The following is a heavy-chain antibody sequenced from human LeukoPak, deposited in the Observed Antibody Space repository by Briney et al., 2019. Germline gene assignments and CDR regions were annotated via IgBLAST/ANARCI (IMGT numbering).Heavy chain of an antibody. CDR3: AREELRYFEKTGFDS. D-gene: IGHD3-9*01. Sequence: ASVKVSCKASGYTFTDYYIQWVRQAPGQGLEWMGWFNPNSGGSDYAQKFQGRVTMTGDTSISSGYMELSRLISDDTAVYYCAREELRYFEKTGFDSWGQGTLVTVSS. J-gene: IGHJ5*01. CDR1: GYTFTDYY. CDR2: FNPNSGGS. V-gene: IGHV1-2*02.